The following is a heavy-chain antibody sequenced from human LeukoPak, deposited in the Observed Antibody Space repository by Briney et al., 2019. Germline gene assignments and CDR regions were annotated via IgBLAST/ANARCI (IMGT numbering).Heavy chain of an antibody. CDR1: GGSFSGYY. Sequence: SETLSLTCAVYGGSFSGYYWSWIRQPPGKGLEWIGEINHSGSTNYNPSIKSRVTISVDTSKNQFSLKLSSVTAADTAVYYCAGDCSSTSRPDVWGQGTTVTVSS. J-gene: IGHJ6*02. CDR3: AGDCSSTSRPDV. V-gene: IGHV4-34*01. D-gene: IGHD2-2*01. CDR2: INHSGST.